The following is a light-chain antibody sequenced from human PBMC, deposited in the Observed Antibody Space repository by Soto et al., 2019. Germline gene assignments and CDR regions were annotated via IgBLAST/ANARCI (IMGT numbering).Light chain of an antibody. CDR2: EVA. CDR1: SGDVGSYNL. J-gene: IGLJ1*01. V-gene: IGLV2-23*02. Sequence: QSVLTQPASVSGSPGQSITIPCTGTSGDVGSYNLVSWYQQHPGKAPKLLIYEVAERPSGVSNRFSGSKSGSTASLTISGLQPDDEADYYCCSYAGNSEVFGTRTKVTVL. CDR3: CSYAGNSEV.